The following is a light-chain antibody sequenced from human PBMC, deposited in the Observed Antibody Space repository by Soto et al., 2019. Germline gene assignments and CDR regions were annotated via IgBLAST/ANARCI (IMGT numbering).Light chain of an antibody. J-gene: IGKJ1*01. Sequence: EILVTPSLATLSVSPVYSSTLSCMASRSVDTDLAWYQQKPGQAPRLLVFATSARATGVPDRFRGSRSGTDFTLTISRLEPEDFAVYYCQQYGRSLRTFGQGTKVDIK. CDR1: RSVDTD. CDR2: ATS. V-gene: IGKV3-20*01. CDR3: QQYGRSLRT.